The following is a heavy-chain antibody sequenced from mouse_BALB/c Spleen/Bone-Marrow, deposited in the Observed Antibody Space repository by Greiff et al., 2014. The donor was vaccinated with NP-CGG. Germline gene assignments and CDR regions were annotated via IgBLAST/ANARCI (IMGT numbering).Heavy chain of an antibody. CDR3: ARPDDYDAWFAY. V-gene: IGHV4-1*02. J-gene: IGHJ3*01. Sequence: EVQLVESGGGLVQPGGSLKLSCAASGFDFSRYWMSWVRQAPGKGLEWIGEINPDSSTISSTPSLKDKFIISRDNAKNTLYLQMSKVRSEDTALYYCARPDDYDAWFAYWGQGTLVTVSA. D-gene: IGHD2-4*01. CDR1: GFDFSRYW. CDR2: INPDSSTI.